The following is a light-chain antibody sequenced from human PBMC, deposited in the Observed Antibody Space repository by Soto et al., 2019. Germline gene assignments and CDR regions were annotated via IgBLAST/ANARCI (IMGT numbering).Light chain of an antibody. CDR1: QSVSVN. CDR2: SAS. CDR3: QRYKNWPLT. Sequence: EIVLTRSPGTLSLSPGERATLSCRASQSVSVNFAWYQQKPGQAPRPLIYSASDRAPGIPARFSGSGSGTEFTLTINSLQSEDFAVYYCQRYKNWPLTFGGGTKV. J-gene: IGKJ4*01. V-gene: IGKV3D-15*01.